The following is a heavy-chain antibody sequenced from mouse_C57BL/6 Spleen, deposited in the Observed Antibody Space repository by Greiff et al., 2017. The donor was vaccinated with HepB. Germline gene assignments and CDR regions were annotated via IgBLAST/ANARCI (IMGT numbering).Heavy chain of an antibody. V-gene: IGHV1-76*01. CDR1: GYTFTDYY. J-gene: IGHJ2*01. D-gene: IGHD1-1*01. CDR3: ARSYYYGSSSEGYFDY. Sequence: VQLQQSGAELVRPGASVKLSCKASGYTFTDYYINWVKQRPGQGLEWIARIYPGSGNTYYNEKFKGKATLTAEKSSSTAYMQLSSLTSEDSAVYFCARSYYYGSSSEGYFDYWGQGTTLTVSS. CDR2: IYPGSGNT.